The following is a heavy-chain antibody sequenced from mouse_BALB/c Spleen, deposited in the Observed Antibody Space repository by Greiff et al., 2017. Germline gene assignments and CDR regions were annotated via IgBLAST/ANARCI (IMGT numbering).Heavy chain of an antibody. CDR2: INPSNGGT. CDR1: GYTFTSYY. J-gene: IGHJ4*01. D-gene: IGHD2-4*01. V-gene: IGHV1S81*02. Sequence: QVQLKQSGAELVKPGASVKLSCKASGYTFTSYYMYWVKQRPGQGLEWIGEINPSNGGTNFNEKFKSKATLTVDKSSSTAYMQLSSLTSEDSAVYYCTITTGYYYAMDYWGQGTSVSVSS. CDR3: TITTGYYYAMDY.